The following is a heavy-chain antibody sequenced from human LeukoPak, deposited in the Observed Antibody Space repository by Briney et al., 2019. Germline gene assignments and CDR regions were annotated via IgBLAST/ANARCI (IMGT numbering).Heavy chain of an antibody. CDR2: IIPIFGTA. CDR3: ARAASSDYYDSSGYYSCDY. CDR1: GGAFSSYA. D-gene: IGHD3-22*01. Sequence: SVKVSCKASGGAFSSYAISWVRQAPGQGLEWMGGIIPIFGTANYAQKFQGRVTITADKSTSTAYMELSSLRSEDTAVYYCARAASSDYYDSSGYYSCDYWGQGTLVTVSS. V-gene: IGHV1-69*06. J-gene: IGHJ4*02.